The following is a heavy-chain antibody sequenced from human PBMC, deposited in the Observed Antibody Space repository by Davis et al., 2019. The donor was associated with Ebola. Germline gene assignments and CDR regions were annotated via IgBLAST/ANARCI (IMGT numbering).Heavy chain of an antibody. J-gene: IGHJ4*01. CDR2: ISFDGSNK. CDR1: GFTFSSYG. D-gene: IGHD2-2*01. V-gene: IGHV3-30*03. CDR3: ARGGYD. Sequence: GESLKISCAASGFTFSSYGMHWVRQAPGKGLEWVAVISFDGSNKYYADSVKGRFTISRDNAKNSLYLQMNSLRDEDTAVYYCARGGYDWGHGTLVTVSS.